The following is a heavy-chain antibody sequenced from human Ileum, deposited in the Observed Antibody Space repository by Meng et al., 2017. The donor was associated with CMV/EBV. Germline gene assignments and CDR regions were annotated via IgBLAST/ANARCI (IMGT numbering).Heavy chain of an antibody. D-gene: IGHD6-13*01. J-gene: IGHJ5*02. Sequence: GESLKISCAASGFSLSTYTIDWVRQAPGKGLEWVSFISSSGGFIYLRDSVKGRFTMSRDNANNTVYLQMNNLRAEDTAVYYCARVLGIAPNNWFDPWGQGNQV. CDR3: ARVLGIAPNNWFDP. V-gene: IGHV3-21*06. CDR2: ISSSGGFI. CDR1: GFSLSTYT.